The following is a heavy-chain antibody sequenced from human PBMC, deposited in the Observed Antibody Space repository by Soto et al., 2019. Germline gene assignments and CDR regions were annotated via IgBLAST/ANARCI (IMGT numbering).Heavy chain of an antibody. V-gene: IGHV3-48*03. CDR1: GLTLSSYE. CDR2: MSRSGSTI. Sequence: EVQLVESGGGLVQPGGSLRLSCAASGLTLSSYEVNWVRQAPGKGLEWVSYMSRSGSTIYYAASVRGRFTISRDSAKNSVYLEMSSLRAEDTAFYYCATKVTGTTYFGYWGPGAQVTVSS. CDR3: ATKVTGTTYFGY. D-gene: IGHD1-7*01. J-gene: IGHJ4*02.